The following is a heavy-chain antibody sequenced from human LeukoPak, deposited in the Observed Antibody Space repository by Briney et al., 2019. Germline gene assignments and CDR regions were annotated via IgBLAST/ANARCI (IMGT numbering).Heavy chain of an antibody. D-gene: IGHD3-10*01. CDR2: INHSGST. J-gene: IGHJ6*04. CDR1: GRSFSVYY. Sequence: PSQTLSLTCPVYGRSFSVYYWSWIRQPPRNGLEWIGEINHSGSTNYNPSLKSRVTISVDTSKNQFSMKLSFVPAADTAVYSCYGSGSFYYYYGMDVWGKGTTVTVSS. CDR3: YGSGSFYYYYGMDV. V-gene: IGHV4-34*01.